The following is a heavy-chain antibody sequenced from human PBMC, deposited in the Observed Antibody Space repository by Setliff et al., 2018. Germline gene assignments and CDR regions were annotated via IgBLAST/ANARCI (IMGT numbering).Heavy chain of an antibody. CDR2: IYHSGST. CDR1: GGSISSGGYS. D-gene: IGHD3-16*02. V-gene: IGHV4-30-2*01. Sequence: SETLSLTCAVSGGSISSGGYSWSWIRQPPGKGLEWTGYIYHSGSTYYNPSLKSRVTISVDRSKNQFSLKLSSVTAADTAVYYCARDGITFGGVIADRGAFDIWGQGTMVTVSS. J-gene: IGHJ3*02. CDR3: ARDGITFGGVIADRGAFDI.